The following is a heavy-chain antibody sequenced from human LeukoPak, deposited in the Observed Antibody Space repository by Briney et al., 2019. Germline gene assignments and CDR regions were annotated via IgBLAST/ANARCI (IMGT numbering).Heavy chain of an antibody. CDR2: ISSSGSTI. CDR1: GFTFSTYE. CDR3: ASVHFGAFDI. Sequence: GGSLRLSCAASGFTFSTYEMNWVRQAPGKGLEWVSYISSSGSTIYYADSVKGRFTISRDNAKNSLYLQMNSLRAEDTAVYYCASVHFGAFDIWGQGTMVTVSS. J-gene: IGHJ3*02. V-gene: IGHV3-48*03. D-gene: IGHD3-3*02.